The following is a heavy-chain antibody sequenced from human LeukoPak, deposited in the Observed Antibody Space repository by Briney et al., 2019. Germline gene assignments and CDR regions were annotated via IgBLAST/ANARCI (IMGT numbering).Heavy chain of an antibody. CDR3: ARRYRKYYFDY. CDR1: GGTFSSYA. J-gene: IGHJ4*02. Sequence: SVKVSCKASGGTFSSYAISWVRQAPGQGLEWMGRIIPILGIANYAQKFQGRVTITADKSTSTAYMELSSLRSEDTAVYYCARRYRKYYFDYWGQGTLVTVSS. V-gene: IGHV1-69*04. CDR2: IIPILGIA. D-gene: IGHD2-15*01.